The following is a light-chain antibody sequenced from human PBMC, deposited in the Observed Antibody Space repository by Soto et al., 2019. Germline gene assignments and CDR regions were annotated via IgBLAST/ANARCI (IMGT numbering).Light chain of an antibody. V-gene: IGKV1-5*01. CDR2: GAS. CDR1: QRISTY. Sequence: DIQMTQSPSTLYASVGDRVTITCRASQRISTYLAWYQQKAGKAPKLLIYGASNVESGVPSRFRGSGSGTEFSLTISILQPDDFATYYCQRYDSYPYSFGQGTKLEIK. J-gene: IGKJ2*03. CDR3: QRYDSYPYS.